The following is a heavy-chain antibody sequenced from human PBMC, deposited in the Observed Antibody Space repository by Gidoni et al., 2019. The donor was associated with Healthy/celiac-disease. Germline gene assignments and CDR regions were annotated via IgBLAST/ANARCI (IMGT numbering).Heavy chain of an antibody. CDR1: GGSISRGGYY. CDR3: ARDDPDTNYYYGMDV. J-gene: IGHJ6*02. V-gene: IGHV4-31*03. Sequence: QVQLQESGPGLVKPSQTLSLTCTVSGGSISRGGYYWSWIRQPPGKGLEWIGYIYYSGSTYYNPSLKSRVTISVGTSKNQFSLKLSSVTAADTAVYYCARDDPDTNYYYGMDVWGQGTTVTVSS. D-gene: IGHD3-3*01. CDR2: IYYSGST.